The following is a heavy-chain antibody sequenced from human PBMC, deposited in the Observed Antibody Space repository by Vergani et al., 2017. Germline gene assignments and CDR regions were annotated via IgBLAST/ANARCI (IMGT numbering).Heavy chain of an antibody. CDR3: ARGYCGGGSCYHFDY. Sequence: EVQMVESGGGLVKPGGSLRLSCVASGFTFSHYSMNWVRQAPGKGLEWVSSISGNNDDVYYADSVKGRFTISRDNAKNSLYLDMSSLKAEDTAVYYCARGYCGGGSCYHFDYWGQGTLVTASS. CDR1: GFTFSHYS. V-gene: IGHV3-21*04. CDR2: ISGNNDDV. D-gene: IGHD2-15*01. J-gene: IGHJ4*02.